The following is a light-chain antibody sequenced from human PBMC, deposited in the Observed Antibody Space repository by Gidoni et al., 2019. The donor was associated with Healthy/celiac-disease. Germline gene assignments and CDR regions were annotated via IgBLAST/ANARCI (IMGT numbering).Light chain of an antibody. Sequence: AIRLAQSPSSFSASTGDRVTITCRASHGISSYLAWYQQKPGKAPRLLIYAASTLQGGVPSRFSGSGSGTDFTLTISYLQSDDFATYYCQQYYSYPITFGHGTRLEIK. CDR2: AAS. V-gene: IGKV1-8*01. CDR1: HGISSY. J-gene: IGKJ5*01. CDR3: QQYYSYPIT.